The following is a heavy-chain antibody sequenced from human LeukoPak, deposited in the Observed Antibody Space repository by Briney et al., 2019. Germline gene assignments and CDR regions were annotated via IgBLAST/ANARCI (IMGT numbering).Heavy chain of an antibody. J-gene: IGHJ4*02. Sequence: SETLSLTCTVSGGSISSSSYYWGWIRQPPGKGLEWIGSIYYCGSTYYNPSLKSRVTISVDTSKNQFSLKLSSVTAADTAVYYCARTEQQQLVYFDYWGQGTLVTVSS. V-gene: IGHV4-39*01. CDR2: IYYCGST. CDR3: ARTEQQQLVYFDY. CDR1: GGSISSSSYY. D-gene: IGHD6-13*01.